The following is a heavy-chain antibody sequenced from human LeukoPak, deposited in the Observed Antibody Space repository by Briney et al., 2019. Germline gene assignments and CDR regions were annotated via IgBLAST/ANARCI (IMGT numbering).Heavy chain of an antibody. CDR1: GGSISSYY. CDR2: ISYSGST. D-gene: IGHD2-15*01. CDR3: ARTYCRGGSCHFDY. J-gene: IGHJ4*02. V-gene: IGHV4-59*08. Sequence: NPSETLSLTCTVSGGSISSYYWSWIRQPPGKGLEWIGYISYSGSTDSNPSLKSRVTISVDTSKNQISLKLSSVTAANTAVYYCARTYCRGGSCHFDYSVPGTLVTVSS.